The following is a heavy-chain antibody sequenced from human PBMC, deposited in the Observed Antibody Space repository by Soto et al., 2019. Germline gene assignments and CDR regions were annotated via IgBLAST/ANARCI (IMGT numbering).Heavy chain of an antibody. CDR2: ISYDGSNK. D-gene: IGHD6-13*01. CDR1: GFTLSSYA. Sequence: QVQLVESGGGVVQPGRSLRLSCAASGFTLSSYAMHWVRQAPGKGLEWVAVISYDGSNKYYADSVKGRFTISRDNSLYLQMNRLRAEDTAVYYCARGRVYSSSWYGDYWGQGTLVTVSS. CDR3: ARGRVYSSSWYGDY. V-gene: IGHV3-30-3*01. J-gene: IGHJ4*02.